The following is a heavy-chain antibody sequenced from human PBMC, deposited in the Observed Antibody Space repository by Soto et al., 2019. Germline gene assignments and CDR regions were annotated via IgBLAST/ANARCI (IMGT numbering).Heavy chain of an antibody. CDR3: ARGYAGSRTYSYSFDF. V-gene: IGHV4-39*01. J-gene: IGHJ4*02. D-gene: IGHD3-10*01. Sequence: PSETLSLTCTVSGGSISSSNYYWVWIRQPPGKGLEWVGSTSYSGTTYYNPSLKSRVSMSVDTSKNQFSLKLSSVTAADTAVYYCARGYAGSRTYSYSFDFWGQGTLVTVS. CDR2: TSYSGTT. CDR1: GGSISSSNYY.